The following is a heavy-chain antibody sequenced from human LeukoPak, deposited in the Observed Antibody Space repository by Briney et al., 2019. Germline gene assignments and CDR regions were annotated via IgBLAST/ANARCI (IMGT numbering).Heavy chain of an antibody. V-gene: IGHV3-21*01. J-gene: IGHJ6*02. D-gene: IGHD2-21*02. CDR2: ISSSGTYI. CDR3: ARDNGGGDWDG. Sequence: GGSLRLSCAASGISTHSVNWVRQAPGQGLEWVSSISSSGTYIYYADSVKGRSTISRDNAKNSVYLEMNSLKAKDTALYYCARDNGGGDWDGWGQGTPVTVSS. CDR1: GISTHS.